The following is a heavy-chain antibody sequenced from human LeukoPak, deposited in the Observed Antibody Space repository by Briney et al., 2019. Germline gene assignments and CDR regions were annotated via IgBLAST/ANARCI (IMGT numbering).Heavy chain of an antibody. Sequence: GASVKVSCKASGYTFTGYYMHWVRQAPGQGLEWMGWINPNSGGTNYAQKFQGRVAMTRDTSISTAYMALRSLRSDDTAVYYCAREGHRLADFDYWGQGTLVTVSS. V-gene: IGHV1-2*02. CDR2: INPNSGGT. CDR1: GYTFTGYY. J-gene: IGHJ4*02. CDR3: AREGHRLADFDY.